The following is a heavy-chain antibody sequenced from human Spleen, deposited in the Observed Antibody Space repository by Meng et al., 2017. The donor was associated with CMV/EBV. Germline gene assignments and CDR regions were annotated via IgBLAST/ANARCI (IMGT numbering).Heavy chain of an antibody. CDR1: GGSISSYY. CDR3: ARCPVSAPYYYYGMDV. D-gene: IGHD1-26*01. Sequence: SETLSLTCTVSGGSISSYYWSWIRQPPGKGLEWIGYISYSGSTNYNPSLKSRVTISVNTSKNQFSLKLSSVTAADTAVYYCARCPVSAPYYYYGMDVWGQGTTVTVSS. CDR2: ISYSGST. J-gene: IGHJ6*02. V-gene: IGHV4-59*01.